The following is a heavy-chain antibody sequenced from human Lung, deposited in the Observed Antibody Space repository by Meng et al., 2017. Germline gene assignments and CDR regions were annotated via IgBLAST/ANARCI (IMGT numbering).Heavy chain of an antibody. CDR1: VYPFMSYD. Sequence: QFVPVESVAEVKKPGASGKVSCKAAVYPFMSYDMHWVRQATGQRLEWMGWINAGNGNTKYSPKFQGRVTITRETSASTAYMELSSLRSEDTAVYYCARGDYCGGDCYWFDYWGQGTLVTVSS. D-gene: IGHD2-21*02. CDR3: ARGDYCGGDCYWFDY. J-gene: IGHJ4*02. CDR2: INAGNGNT. V-gene: IGHV1-3*01.